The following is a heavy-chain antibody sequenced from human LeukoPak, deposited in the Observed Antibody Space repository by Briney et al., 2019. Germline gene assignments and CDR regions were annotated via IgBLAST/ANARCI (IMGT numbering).Heavy chain of an antibody. V-gene: IGHV3-48*01. CDR2: ISSSSSTI. J-gene: IGHJ4*02. CDR3: ASKLVLDY. Sequence: GGSLRLSCAASGFTFSSYSMNWVRQAPGKGLEWVSYISSSSSTIYYADSVKGRFTISRDNAKNSLYLQMNSLRAEDTAVYYCASKLVLDYWGQGTLVTVSS. CDR1: GFTFSSYS. D-gene: IGHD6-13*01.